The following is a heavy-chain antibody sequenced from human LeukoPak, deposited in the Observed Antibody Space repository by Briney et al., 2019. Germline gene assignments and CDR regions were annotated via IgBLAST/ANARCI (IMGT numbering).Heavy chain of an antibody. Sequence: GGSLRLSCAASGFTFSDYYMSWIRQAPGKGLEWVSYISSSSSYTNYADSVKGRFTISRDNAKNSLYLQMNSLRAEDTAVYFCAKVKWKLIGYFDYWGQGTLVTVSS. CDR2: ISSSSSYT. J-gene: IGHJ4*02. D-gene: IGHD1-20*01. CDR3: AKVKWKLIGYFDY. V-gene: IGHV3-11*05. CDR1: GFTFSDYY.